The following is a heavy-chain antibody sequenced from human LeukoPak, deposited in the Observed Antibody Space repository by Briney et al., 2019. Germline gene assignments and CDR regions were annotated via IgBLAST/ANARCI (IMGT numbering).Heavy chain of an antibody. CDR3: ARGAAVYDFWSGYSQGVTD. CDR2: IKQGGSEK. V-gene: IGHV3-7*01. D-gene: IGHD3-3*01. CDR1: GFTFSGYW. Sequence: GGSLRLSCAASGFTFSGYWMSWVRQAPGKGLEWVANIKQGGSEKYYVDSVKGRFTISRDNAKNTLYLQMNSLRAEDTAVYYCARGAAVYDFWSGYSQGVTDWGQGTLVTVSS. J-gene: IGHJ4*02.